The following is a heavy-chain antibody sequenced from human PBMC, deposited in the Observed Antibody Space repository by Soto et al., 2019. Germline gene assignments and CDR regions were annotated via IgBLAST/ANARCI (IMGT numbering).Heavy chain of an antibody. CDR2: IYYSGST. CDR3: ARVKEEYYDFWSGYYTPPYYYSGMDV. V-gene: IGHV4-31*03. CDR1: GGSISSGGYY. Sequence: PSETLSLTCTVSGGSISSGGYYWSWIRQHPGKGLEWIGYIYYSGSTYYNPSLKSRVTISVDTSKNQFSLKLSSVTAADTAVYYCARVKEEYYDFWSGYYTPPYYYSGMDVWGQGTTVTVSS. J-gene: IGHJ6*02. D-gene: IGHD3-3*01.